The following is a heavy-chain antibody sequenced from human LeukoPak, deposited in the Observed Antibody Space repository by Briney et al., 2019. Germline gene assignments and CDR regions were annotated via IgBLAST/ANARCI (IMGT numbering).Heavy chain of an antibody. D-gene: IGHD6-19*01. CDR2: ISSSSTCM. CDR3: ARDRGSGWHTFDY. CDR1: GFTFSSYY. Sequence: GGSLRLSCAASGFTFSSYYMSWVRQAPGKGLEWVSSISSSSTCMFYADSVRGRFTISRDNAKNSLYLQMNSLRAEDTAVYYCARDRGSGWHTFDYWGQGTLVTVSS. V-gene: IGHV3-21*01. J-gene: IGHJ4*02.